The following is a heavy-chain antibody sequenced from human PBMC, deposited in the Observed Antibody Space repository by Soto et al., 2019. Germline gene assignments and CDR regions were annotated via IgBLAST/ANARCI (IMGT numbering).Heavy chain of an antibody. Sequence: QVQLVQSGAEVKKSGASVKVSCKASGYTFTDYNMHWERQAPGQRLEWMGWINPNSGGTENAQKFQGRLTMTCDTSISTANMELSKLRSDDTAIYYCARPNNSGYYHGDAFDIWGQGAMVTVPS. V-gene: IGHV1-2*02. CDR3: ARPNNSGYYHGDAFDI. CDR1: GYTFTDYN. CDR2: INPNSGGT. J-gene: IGHJ3*02. D-gene: IGHD3-22*01.